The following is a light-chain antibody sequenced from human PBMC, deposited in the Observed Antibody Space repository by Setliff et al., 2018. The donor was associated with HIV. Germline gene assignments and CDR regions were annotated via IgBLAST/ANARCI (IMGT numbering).Light chain of an antibody. J-gene: IGLJ1*01. CDR1: RNDVGRYDL. CDR2: QAS. V-gene: IGLV2-23*01. Sequence: QSALTQPASVSGSPGQSITISCSGTRNDVGRYDLVSWYQQHPGKASKLMIYQASRRPSGVSNRFSASKSGNTASLTISGLQAEDEADYYCCSNTGSNTYVFGTGTKV. CDR3: CSNTGSNTYV.